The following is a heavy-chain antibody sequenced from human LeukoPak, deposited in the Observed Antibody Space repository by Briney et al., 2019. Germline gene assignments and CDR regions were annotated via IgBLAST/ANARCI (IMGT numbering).Heavy chain of an antibody. CDR1: GFIFSNYA. Sequence: GGSLILSCAASGFIFSNYAMSWVRQVPGRGLEWVSTISSRGDSTYVADSVKGRFTISRDDSKNSLYLQMNTVRAEDTAVYYCVKGPRPDITVAHTVENWGQGTLVTVSS. D-gene: IGHD6-19*01. V-gene: IGHV3-23*01. J-gene: IGHJ4*02. CDR3: VKGPRPDITVAHTVEN. CDR2: ISSRGDST.